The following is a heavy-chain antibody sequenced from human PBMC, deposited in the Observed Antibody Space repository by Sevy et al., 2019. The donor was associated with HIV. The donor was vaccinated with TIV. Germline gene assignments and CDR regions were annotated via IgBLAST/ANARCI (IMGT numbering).Heavy chain of an antibody. V-gene: IGHV3-9*01. J-gene: IGHJ4*02. D-gene: IGHD3-16*02. CDR1: NLTFEDYA. Sequence: GGSLRLSCAASNLTFEDYAMHWVRRAPGKGLEWISGISWNGADIGFAASVKGRFTISRDNSRNTLYLEMNSLKSEDTAVFHCARAGRLRLGELSSGPDYWGPGTLVTVSS. CDR2: ISWNGADI. CDR3: ARAGRLRLGELSSGPDY.